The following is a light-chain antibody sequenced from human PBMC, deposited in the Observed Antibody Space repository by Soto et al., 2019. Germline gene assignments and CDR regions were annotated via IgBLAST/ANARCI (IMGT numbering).Light chain of an antibody. CDR2: DAS. CDR1: QSISSW. J-gene: IGKJ4*01. Sequence: DIQMTQSPSTLSASVGDRATITCRASQSISSWLAWYQQKPGKAPKLLIYDASTLATGVPARFSGSGSGTDFTLTISSLQPDDFAVYYCQQCASYPLTFGGGTTLEI. V-gene: IGKV1-5*01. CDR3: QQCASYPLT.